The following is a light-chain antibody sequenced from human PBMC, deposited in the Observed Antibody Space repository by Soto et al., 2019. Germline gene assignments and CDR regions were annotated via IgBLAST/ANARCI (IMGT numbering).Light chain of an antibody. CDR2: SVS. J-gene: IGLJ1*01. CDR1: SSDIGTYDH. Sequence: QSALAQPASVSGSPGQSITISCSGTSSDIGTYDHVAWFQQFPGKTPKLVIYSVSDRPSGVSYRFSGSKSGNTASLTISGLQADDEADYYCCSYAGSSYYVFGSGTKVTVL. CDR3: CSYAGSSYYV. V-gene: IGLV2-23*02.